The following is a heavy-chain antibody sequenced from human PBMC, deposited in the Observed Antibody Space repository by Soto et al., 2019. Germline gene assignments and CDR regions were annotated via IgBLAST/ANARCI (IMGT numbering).Heavy chain of an antibody. CDR1: GFTFSNAW. CDR3: TTDPVTMIVVVPSSG. V-gene: IGHV3-15*07. Sequence: EVQLVESGGGLVKPGGSLRLSCAASGFTFSNAWMNWVRQAPGKGLEWVGRIKSKTDGGTTDYAAPVKGRFTIWRDYSKNTLYLQMNSLKTEDTAVYYCTTDPVTMIVVVPSSGWGQGTLVTVSS. CDR2: IKSKTDGGTT. J-gene: IGHJ4*02. D-gene: IGHD3-22*01.